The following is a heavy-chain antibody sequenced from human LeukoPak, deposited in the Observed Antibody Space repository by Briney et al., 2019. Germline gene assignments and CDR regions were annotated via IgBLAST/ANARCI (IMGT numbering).Heavy chain of an antibody. CDR3: AREGLGYCISTSCSAFDY. V-gene: IGHV1-18*01. J-gene: IGHJ4*02. Sequence: ASVKVSCKASGYTFTTYGISWVRQAPGQGLEWMGWISANNGNTRYAQKTQGRVSMTTDTSTSTVYMELRSLRSDDTAVYYCAREGLGYCISTSCSAFDYWGQGTLVTVSS. CDR2: ISANNGNT. CDR1: GYTFTTYG. D-gene: IGHD2-2*01.